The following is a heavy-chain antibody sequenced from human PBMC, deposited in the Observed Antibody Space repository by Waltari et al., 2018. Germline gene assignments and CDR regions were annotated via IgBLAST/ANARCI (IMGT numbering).Heavy chain of an antibody. CDR1: GFNFISDA. CDR3: ARHLYSIDYLELGY. V-gene: IGHV3-23*01. D-gene: IGHD3-22*01. J-gene: IGHJ4*02. CDR2: ISDSGVIT. Sequence: EVHLLESGGGLAQPGGSLRLSCAASGFNFISDARSWVRQAPGKGLEWVSGISDSGVITKYADSVKGRFTVSRDNSKNTVFLQLNSLRAEDTAIYYCARHLYSIDYLELGYWGQGTLVTVSS.